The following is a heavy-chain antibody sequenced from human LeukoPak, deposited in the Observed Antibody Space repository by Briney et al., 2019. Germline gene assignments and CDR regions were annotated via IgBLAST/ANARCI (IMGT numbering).Heavy chain of an antibody. CDR2: ISAYNGNT. CDR3: AREASTMIVAATDAFDI. CDR1: GYTFTSYG. D-gene: IGHD3-22*01. V-gene: IGHV1-18*01. Sequence: ASLKVSCKASGYTFTSYGISWVRQAPGQGREWMGWISAYNGNTNYAQKLQGRVTMTTDTSTSTAYMELRSLRSDDTAVYYCAREASTMIVAATDAFDISGQGTMVTVSS. J-gene: IGHJ3*02.